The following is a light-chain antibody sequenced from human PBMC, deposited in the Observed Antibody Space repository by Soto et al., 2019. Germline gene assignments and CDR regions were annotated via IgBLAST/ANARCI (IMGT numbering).Light chain of an antibody. CDR1: QGITSW. CDR3: QHAATFPLI. Sequence: DIQMTQSPSSVSAFVGDSVTITCRASQGITSWLAWYQQKPGKAPELLIYAASSLQSGVSSRFSGSGSGTDFTLTISSLQPEDSATYYCQHAATFPLIFGGGTEVEIK. CDR2: AAS. J-gene: IGKJ4*01. V-gene: IGKV1-12*01.